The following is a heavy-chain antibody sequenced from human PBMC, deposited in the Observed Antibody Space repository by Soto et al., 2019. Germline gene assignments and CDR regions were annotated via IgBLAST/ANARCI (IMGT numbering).Heavy chain of an antibody. CDR3: ARVDYDYVWGSYRPGWFDP. V-gene: IGHV1-18*01. D-gene: IGHD3-16*02. J-gene: IGHJ5*02. Sequence: QVQLVQSGAEVKKPGASVKVSCKASGYTFTSYGISWVRQAPGQGLEWMGWISAYNGNTNYAQKLQGRVTMTTDTSTSTAYMELRSLRSDDTAVYYCARVDYDYVWGSYRPGWFDPWGQGTLVTVSS. CDR1: GYTFTSYG. CDR2: ISAYNGNT.